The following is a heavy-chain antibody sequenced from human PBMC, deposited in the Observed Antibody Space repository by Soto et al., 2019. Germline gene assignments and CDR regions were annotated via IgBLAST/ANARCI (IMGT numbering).Heavy chain of an antibody. Sequence: ASVKVSCKPSGYPFTDLYINWVRQAPGQGLEWMGWISAYSGNTFFAQNVQGRVTLTTDTFTSTAYMEVRSLRSDNTAVFYCARDQSTVTTRSYYDGMDVWGQGTTVTVSS. CDR3: ARDQSTVTTRSYYDGMDV. D-gene: IGHD4-4*01. V-gene: IGHV1-18*04. CDR2: ISAYSGNT. J-gene: IGHJ6*02. CDR1: GYPFTDLY.